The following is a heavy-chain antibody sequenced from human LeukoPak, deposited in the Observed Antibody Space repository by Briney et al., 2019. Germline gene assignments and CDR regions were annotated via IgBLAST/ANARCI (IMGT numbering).Heavy chain of an antibody. CDR3: ARDGDAYNTFNYYYMDV. Sequence: GGSLRLSCAVSGFTFSHYWMSWVRQAPGKGLEWVAFIQYDGSNKYYADSVKGRFSISRDNFKNTLYLQMNSLRAEDTAVYYCARDGDAYNTFNYYYMDVWGKGTTVTISS. CDR1: GFTFSHYW. D-gene: IGHD5-24*01. V-gene: IGHV3-30*02. J-gene: IGHJ6*03. CDR2: IQYDGSNK.